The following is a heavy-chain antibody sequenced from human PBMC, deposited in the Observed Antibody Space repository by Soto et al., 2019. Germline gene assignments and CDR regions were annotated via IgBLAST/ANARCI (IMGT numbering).Heavy chain of an antibody. CDR3: AKDSSGRGYSGYHDAFDI. D-gene: IGHD5-12*01. V-gene: IGHV3-23*01. Sequence: GGSLRLSCAASGFTFSSYAMSWVRQAPGKGLEWVSAISGSGGSTYYADSVKGRFTISRDNSKNTLYLQMNSLRAEDTAVYYCAKDSSGRGYSGYHDAFDIWGQGTMVTVSS. J-gene: IGHJ3*02. CDR1: GFTFSSYA. CDR2: ISGSGGST.